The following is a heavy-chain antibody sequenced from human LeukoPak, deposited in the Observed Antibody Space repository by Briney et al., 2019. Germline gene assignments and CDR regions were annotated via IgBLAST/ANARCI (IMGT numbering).Heavy chain of an antibody. V-gene: IGHV3-23*01. J-gene: IGHJ4*02. CDR1: GFTLGTYA. D-gene: IGHD5-24*01. CDR2: ISPSDRST. CDR3: ARGWLSRDGFDY. Sequence: HPGGSLRLSCAASGFTLGTYAMTWVRQAPEKGLEWVSSISPSDRSTFYADSVKGRLTISRDTSKNTLYLQMNSLRADDTAVYYCARGWLSRDGFDYWGQGTLVTVSS.